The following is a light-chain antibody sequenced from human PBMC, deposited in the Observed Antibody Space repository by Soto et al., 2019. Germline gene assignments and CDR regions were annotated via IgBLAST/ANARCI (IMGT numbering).Light chain of an antibody. Sequence: QSVLTQPPSVSGAPGQRVTISCTGSSSNIGAGYDVHWYQQLPGTAPKLLIYGDSNRPSGVPARLSGSKSGTSASLAITGLQAEDEADYYCQSYDSSLSGVVFGGGTKLTVL. CDR3: QSYDSSLSGVV. J-gene: IGLJ2*01. CDR1: SSNIGAGYD. V-gene: IGLV1-40*01. CDR2: GDS.